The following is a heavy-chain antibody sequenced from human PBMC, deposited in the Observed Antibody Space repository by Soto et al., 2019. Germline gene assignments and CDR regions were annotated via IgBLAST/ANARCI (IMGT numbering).Heavy chain of an antibody. CDR1: GYTLTELS. CDR3: ARAAAARPAAWY. D-gene: IGHD6-6*01. V-gene: IGHV1-24*01. Sequence: ASVKVSCKVSGYTLTELSMHWVRQAPGKGLEWMGGFDPEDGETIYAQKFQGRVTMTEDTSTDTAYMELSSLGAEDTAVYYCARAAAARPAAWYWGQGTLVTVSS. J-gene: IGHJ4*02. CDR2: FDPEDGET.